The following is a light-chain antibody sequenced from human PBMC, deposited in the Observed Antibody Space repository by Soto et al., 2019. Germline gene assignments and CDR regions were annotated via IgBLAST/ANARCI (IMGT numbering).Light chain of an antibody. J-gene: IGKJ4*01. Sequence: IRMTQSPSSFSASTGDRVTITCRASQGISSYLAWYQQKPGKAPKLLIYAASTLQSGVPSRFSGSGSGTDFTLTISCLQSEDFATYYCQQYYSYPRTFGGGTKVEIK. CDR1: QGISSY. V-gene: IGKV1-8*01. CDR2: AAS. CDR3: QQYYSYPRT.